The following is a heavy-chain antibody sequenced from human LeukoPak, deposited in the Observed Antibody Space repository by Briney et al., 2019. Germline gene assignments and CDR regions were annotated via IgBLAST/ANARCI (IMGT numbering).Heavy chain of an antibody. CDR2: INPAGGST. CDR1: GYTFTNYY. Sequence: ASVKVSCKASGYTFTNYYIHWVRQAPGQGLEWMGIINPAGGSTGYAQKFQGRVTMTRDTSTSTVYMELSSLRSEDMAMYYCAREGPNDGAFDPWGQGTLVTVSS. CDR3: AREGPNDGAFDP. J-gene: IGHJ5*02. D-gene: IGHD1-1*01. V-gene: IGHV1-46*01.